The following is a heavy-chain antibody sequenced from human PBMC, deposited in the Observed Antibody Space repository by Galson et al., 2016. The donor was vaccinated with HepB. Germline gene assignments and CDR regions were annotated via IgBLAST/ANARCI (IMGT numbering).Heavy chain of an antibody. J-gene: IGHJ6*02. D-gene: IGHD3-3*01. V-gene: IGHV3-30*04. CDR2: ISHDGTKK. Sequence: SLRLSCAVSGFTFSSFAMNWVRQAPGKGLEWVAVISHDGTKKYNADSVKGRLTISRDNSKNTLYLQMNSLRAEDTAVYYCARVTSPFGVVIDYYGMDVWGQGTTVTVSS. CDR1: GFTFSSFA. CDR3: ARVTSPFGVVIDYYGMDV.